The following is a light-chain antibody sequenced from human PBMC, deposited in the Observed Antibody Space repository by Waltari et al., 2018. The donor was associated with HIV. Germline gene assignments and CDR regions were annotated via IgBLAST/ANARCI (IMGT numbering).Light chain of an antibody. CDR1: SSDVGGFNY. Sequence: QSALTQPASVSGSPGQSITISCTGTSSDVGGFNYAPWFQQPPGKAPKLFIYDVSNRPSGVSSRFSGSKSGNTASLTISGLQAEDEADYYCCSYTTGSTLVFGGGTNLTVL. CDR2: DVS. J-gene: IGLJ2*01. CDR3: CSYTTGSTLV. V-gene: IGLV2-14*03.